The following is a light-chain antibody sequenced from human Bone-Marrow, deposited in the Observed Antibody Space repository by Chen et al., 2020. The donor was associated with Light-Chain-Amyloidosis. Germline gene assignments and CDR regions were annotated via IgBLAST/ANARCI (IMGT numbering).Light chain of an antibody. V-gene: IGLV3-21*02. CDR2: DVS. CDR1: NIGSTS. Sequence: SYVLTQPSSVSVAPGQTATIACGGNNIGSTSVHWYQQTPGQAPLLVVYDVSDRHSGIPERLSGSNSGKTATLTMSRVEAGDEADYYCQVWDRSSDRPVFGGGTVLTVL. J-gene: IGLJ3*02. CDR3: QVWDRSSDRPV.